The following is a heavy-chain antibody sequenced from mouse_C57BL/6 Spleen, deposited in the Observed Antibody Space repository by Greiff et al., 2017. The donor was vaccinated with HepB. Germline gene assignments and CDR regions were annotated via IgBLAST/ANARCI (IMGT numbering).Heavy chain of an antibody. D-gene: IGHD2-4*01. CDR3: ARRGDYDGWYFDV. V-gene: IGHV5-17*01. CDR1: GFTFSDYG. J-gene: IGHJ1*03. Sequence: EVKLVESGGGLVKPGGSLKLSCAASGFTFSDYGMHWVRQAPEKGLEWVAYISSGSSTIYYADTVKGRFTISRDNAKNTLFLQRTSLRSEDTAMYDCARRGDYDGWYFDVWGTGTTVTVSS. CDR2: ISSGSSTI.